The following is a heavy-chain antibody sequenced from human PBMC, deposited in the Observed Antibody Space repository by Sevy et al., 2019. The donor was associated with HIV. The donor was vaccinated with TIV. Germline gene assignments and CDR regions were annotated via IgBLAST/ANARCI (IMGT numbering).Heavy chain of an antibody. Sequence: GSLRLSCAASGFTFSNFGMHWARQVPGGGLEWVAIIWYGGKNAYYADSVKGRFTISRDNSKNTLYLQMNNLRVEDTAVYYCARDLEEWELRYLGYWGQGTLVTVSS. CDR1: GFTFSNFG. CDR3: ARDLEEWELRYLGY. J-gene: IGHJ4*02. D-gene: IGHD1-26*01. CDR2: IWYGGKNA. V-gene: IGHV3-33*01.